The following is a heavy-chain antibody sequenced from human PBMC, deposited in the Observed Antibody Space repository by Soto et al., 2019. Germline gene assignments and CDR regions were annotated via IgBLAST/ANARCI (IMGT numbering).Heavy chain of an antibody. Sequence: GGSLRLSCAASGFPFSRYSMNWVRQAPGKGLEWVSSISSSSSYIYYADSVKGRFTISRDNAKNSLYLQMNSLRAEDTAVYYCAREVGLCSSTSCYHWFDPWGQGTLVTVSS. V-gene: IGHV3-21*01. CDR3: AREVGLCSSTSCYHWFDP. CDR1: GFPFSRYS. CDR2: ISSSSSYI. J-gene: IGHJ5*02. D-gene: IGHD2-2*01.